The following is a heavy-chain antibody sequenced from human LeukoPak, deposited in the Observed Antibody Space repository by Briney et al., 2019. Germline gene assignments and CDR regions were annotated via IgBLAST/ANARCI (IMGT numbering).Heavy chain of an antibody. D-gene: IGHD6-13*01. J-gene: IGHJ4*02. CDR1: GFAFSNNF. Sequence: VGSLRLSCATSGFAFSNNFMAWVRQAPGKGLEWVSSLSGSGFDAFYADSVKGRFTTSRDNSKNTLFLQMSSLRVEDTAVYFCVRDEPGRSWYNWGQGSLVTVSS. V-gene: IGHV3-23*01. CDR2: LSGSGFDA. CDR3: VRDEPGRSWYN.